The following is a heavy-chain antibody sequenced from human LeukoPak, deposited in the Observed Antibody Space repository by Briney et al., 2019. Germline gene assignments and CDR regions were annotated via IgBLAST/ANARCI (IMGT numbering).Heavy chain of an antibody. CDR3: ARAGSIATAPYYFDY. J-gene: IGHJ4*02. Sequence: ASVKVSCKASGYTFTSYAMNWVRQAPGQGLEWMGWINTNTENPTYAQGFTGRFVFSLDTSVSTAYLQISSLKAEDTAVYYCARAGSIATAPYYFDYWGQGTLVTVSS. D-gene: IGHD6-25*01. CDR2: INTNTENP. CDR1: GYTFTSYA. V-gene: IGHV7-4-1*02.